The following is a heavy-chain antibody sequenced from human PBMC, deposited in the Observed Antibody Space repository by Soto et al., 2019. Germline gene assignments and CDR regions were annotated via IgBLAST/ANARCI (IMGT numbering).Heavy chain of an antibody. CDR3: ARDPAP. J-gene: IGHJ5*02. CDR2: LYNSATT. V-gene: IGHV4-31*03. Sequence: QVQLQESGPGLVKPSHTLSLTCTVSGGSISTGGYYWSWIRQHPGKGLEWIGYLYNSATTYYNPSLKSRVTISVDTSKNQFSLKLSSVTVADTAVYYCARDPAPWGQGALVTVSS. CDR1: GGSISTGGYY.